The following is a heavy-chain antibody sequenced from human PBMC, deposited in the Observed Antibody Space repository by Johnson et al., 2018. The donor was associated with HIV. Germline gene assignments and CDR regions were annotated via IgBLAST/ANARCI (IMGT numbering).Heavy chain of an antibody. V-gene: IGHV3-7*02. CDR3: ARGRERGMFDI. J-gene: IGHJ3*02. D-gene: IGHD5-24*01. CDR1: GFTFSSYW. CDR2: IKQDGSEK. Sequence: VQLVESGGGLVQPGGSLRLSCAASGFTFSSYWMSWVRQAPGKGLEWVANIKQDGSEKYYADSVKGRFTISRDNSKNTLYLQMNSLRAEDTAVYYCARGRERGMFDIWGQGTMVTVSS.